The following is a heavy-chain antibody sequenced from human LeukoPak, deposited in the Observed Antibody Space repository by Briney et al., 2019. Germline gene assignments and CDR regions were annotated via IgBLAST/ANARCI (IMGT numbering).Heavy chain of an antibody. D-gene: IGHD3-22*01. CDR3: ARDRPDYYYDSSGYCDY. Sequence: ASVKVSCKASGGTFSSYAISWVRQAPGQGLEWMGGIIPIFGTANYAQKFQGRVPITADKSTSTAYMELSSLRSEDTAVYYCARDRPDYYYDSSGYCDYWGQGTLVTVSS. CDR2: IIPIFGTA. CDR1: GGTFSSYA. V-gene: IGHV1-69*06. J-gene: IGHJ4*02.